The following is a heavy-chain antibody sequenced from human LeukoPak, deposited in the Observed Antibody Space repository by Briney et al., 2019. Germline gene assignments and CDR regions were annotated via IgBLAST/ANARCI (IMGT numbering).Heavy chain of an antibody. Sequence: SETLSLTCTVSGGSISSSSYYWGWIRQPPGKGLEWIGSIYYSGSTYYNPSLKSRVTISVDTSKNQFSLKLSSVTAADTAVYYCARARWFGETYYMDVWGKGTTVTISS. V-gene: IGHV4-39*01. CDR2: IYYSGST. D-gene: IGHD3-10*01. J-gene: IGHJ6*03. CDR1: GGSISSSSYY. CDR3: ARARWFGETYYMDV.